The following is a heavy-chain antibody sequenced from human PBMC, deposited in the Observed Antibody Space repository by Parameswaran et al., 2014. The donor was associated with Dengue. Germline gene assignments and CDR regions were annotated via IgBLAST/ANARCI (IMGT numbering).Heavy chain of an antibody. CDR2: MNPNSGNT. CDR3: ARMDFWSGTNWFDP. Sequence: WVRQAPGQGLEWMGWMNPNSGNTGYAQKFQGRVTMTRNTSISTAYMELSSLRSEDTAVYYCARMDFWSGTNWFDPWGQGTLVTVSS. V-gene: IGHV1-8*01. D-gene: IGHD3-3*01. J-gene: IGHJ5*02.